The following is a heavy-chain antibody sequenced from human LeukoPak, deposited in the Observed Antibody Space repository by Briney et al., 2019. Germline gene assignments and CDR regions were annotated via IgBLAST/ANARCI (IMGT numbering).Heavy chain of an antibody. CDR3: ARVKADYYDSSGYYPFDY. J-gene: IGHJ4*02. Sequence: ASVKVSCKASGYTFTGYYMHWVRQAPGQGLEWMGWINPNSGGTNYAQKFQGRVTMTRDTSISTVYMELSSLRSEDTAVYYCARVKADYYDSSGYYPFDYWGQGTLVTVSS. CDR1: GYTFTGYY. D-gene: IGHD3-22*01. CDR2: INPNSGGT. V-gene: IGHV1-2*02.